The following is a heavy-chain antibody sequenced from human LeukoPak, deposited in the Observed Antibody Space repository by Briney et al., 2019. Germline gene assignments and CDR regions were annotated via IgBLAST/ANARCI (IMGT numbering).Heavy chain of an antibody. D-gene: IGHD3-3*01. CDR1: GFTFSNYA. V-gene: IGHV3-7*01. Sequence: GGSLRLSCAASGFTFSNYAMTWVRQAPGKGLEWVANIKQDGSEKYYVDSVKGRFTISRDNAKNSLYLQMNSLRAEDTAVYYCARDVSAYYDFWGGYPFQHWGQGTLVTVSS. J-gene: IGHJ1*01. CDR2: IKQDGSEK. CDR3: ARDVSAYYDFWGGYPFQH.